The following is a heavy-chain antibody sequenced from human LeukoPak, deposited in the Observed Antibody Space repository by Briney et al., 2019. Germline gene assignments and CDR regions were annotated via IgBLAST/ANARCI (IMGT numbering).Heavy chain of an antibody. CDR1: GFAFSSYA. CDR2: IGARGDVT. V-gene: IGHV3-23*01. Sequence: GGSLRLSCTVSGFAFSSYAMSWVRQAPGKGPEWVSSIGARGDVTYSADSVKGRFTISRDNSKRTLFLQMNSLRAEDTAVYYCAKVHYTASFPGSFPGRNYFDSWGQGSLDTVSS. D-gene: IGHD1-26*01. J-gene: IGHJ4*02. CDR3: AKVHYTASFPGSFPGRNYFDS.